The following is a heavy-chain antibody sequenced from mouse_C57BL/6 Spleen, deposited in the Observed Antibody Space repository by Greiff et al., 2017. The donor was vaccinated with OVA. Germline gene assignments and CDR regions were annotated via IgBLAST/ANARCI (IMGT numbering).Heavy chain of an antibody. Sequence: VQLQQPGAELVKPGASVKLSCKASGYTFTSYWMHWVKQRPGQGLEWIGMIHPNSGSTNYNEKFKSKATLTVDKSSSTAYMQLSSLTSEDSAVYYCARSGTGAPYAMDYWGQGTSVTVSS. V-gene: IGHV1-64*01. CDR1: GYTFTSYW. J-gene: IGHJ4*01. CDR3: ARSGTGAPYAMDY. D-gene: IGHD3-2*02. CDR2: IHPNSGST.